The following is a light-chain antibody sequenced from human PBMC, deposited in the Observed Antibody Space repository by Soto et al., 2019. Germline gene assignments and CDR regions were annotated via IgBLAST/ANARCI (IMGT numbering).Light chain of an antibody. CDR2: KAS. Sequence: DIQMTQSPSALSASVGDRVTITCRASQSISSWLAWYQQKPGKPPKLLIHKASSLEYGVPSRFSGSGSGTDFTLTISSLEPEDFAVYYCQQRSNWPRTFGQGTKVDIK. CDR1: QSISSW. CDR3: QQRSNWPRT. V-gene: IGKV1-5*03. J-gene: IGKJ1*01.